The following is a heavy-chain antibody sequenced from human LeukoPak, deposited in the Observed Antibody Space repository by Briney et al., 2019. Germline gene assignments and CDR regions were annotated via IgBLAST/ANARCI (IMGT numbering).Heavy chain of an antibody. CDR3: ARDFYDILGYYYYMDV. V-gene: IGHV3-48*03. CDR1: GFIFSSYE. Sequence: GGSLRLSCAASGFIFSSYEMNWVRQAPGKGLECVSYISSSGSTIYYADSVKGRFTISRDNAKNSLYLQMNSLRAEDTAVYYCARDFYDILGYYYYMDVWGKGTTVTISS. D-gene: IGHD2/OR15-2a*01. J-gene: IGHJ6*03. CDR2: ISSSGSTI.